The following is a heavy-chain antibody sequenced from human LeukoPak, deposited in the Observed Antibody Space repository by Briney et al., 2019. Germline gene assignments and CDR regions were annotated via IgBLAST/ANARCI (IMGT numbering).Heavy chain of an antibody. V-gene: IGHV3-48*01. J-gene: IGHJ6*03. D-gene: IGHD1-7*01. Sequence: GGSLRLSCAASGFTFSSYSMNWVRQAPGKGMEWVSYISSSSSTIYYADSVKGRFTISRDNAKNSLYLQMNSLRAEDAAVYYCARDPNYADYYYYMDAWGKGTTVTVSS. CDR1: GFTFSSYS. CDR2: ISSSSSTI. CDR3: ARDPNYADYYYYMDA.